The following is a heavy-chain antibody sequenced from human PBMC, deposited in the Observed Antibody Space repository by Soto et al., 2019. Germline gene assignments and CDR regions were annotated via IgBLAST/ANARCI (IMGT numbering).Heavy chain of an antibody. Sequence: QVQLVQSGAEVKKPGSSVKVSCKTSGGTFSRYAITWVRQAPGQGLEWMGGIIPIFGTPNYAQKLRGRVTLTADESTSTAYMELSSLRSEDTAVYYCARGRVSQRYDLDVWGQGTTVTVSS. J-gene: IGHJ6*02. V-gene: IGHV1-69*12. CDR2: IIPIFGTP. D-gene: IGHD6-25*01. CDR3: ARGRVSQRYDLDV. CDR1: GGTFSRYA.